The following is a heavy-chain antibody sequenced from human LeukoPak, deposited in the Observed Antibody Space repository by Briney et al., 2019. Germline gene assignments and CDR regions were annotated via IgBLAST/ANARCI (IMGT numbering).Heavy chain of an antibody. CDR1: GYTXSNFG. CDR3: ARDGTSTDDY. CDR2: ISGNNDNP. D-gene: IGHD2-2*01. Sequence: GASVRVSCKTSGYTXSNFGINWVRQAPGQGLEWMGWISGNNDNPNYGQKFQGRFTVTTDSSTSTAYMELRNLRFDDTAVYYCARDGTSTDDYWGQGTLVTVSS. J-gene: IGHJ4*02. V-gene: IGHV1-18*01.